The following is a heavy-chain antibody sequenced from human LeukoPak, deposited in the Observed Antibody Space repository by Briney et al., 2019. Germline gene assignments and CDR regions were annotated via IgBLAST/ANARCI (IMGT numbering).Heavy chain of an antibody. CDR2: INPSGGST. V-gene: IGHV1-46*01. CDR3: ARGGDGQWLVHWFDP. CDR1: GYTFTSYY. Sequence: VASVKVSCTASGYTFTSYYMHWVRQAPGQGLEWMGIINPSGGSTSYAQKFQGRVTMTRDTSTSTVYMELSSLRSEDTAVYYCARGGDGQWLVHWFDPWGQGTLVTVSS. D-gene: IGHD6-19*01. J-gene: IGHJ5*02.